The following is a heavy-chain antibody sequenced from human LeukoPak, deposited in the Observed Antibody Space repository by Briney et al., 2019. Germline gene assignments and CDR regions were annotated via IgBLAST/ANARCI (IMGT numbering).Heavy chain of an antibody. CDR2: IYSSGST. V-gene: IGHV4-39*01. J-gene: IGHJ4*02. D-gene: IGHD6-13*01. CDR3: ARKAHSSSWVDF. Sequence: SESLSLTCTVSGGSISSGTYYWGWIRQPPGKGLEWIGSIYSSGSTYYNPSLKSRVTISPDTPKNQFSLKLSSVTAADTAVYYCARKAHSSSWVDFWGQGTLVIVSS. CDR1: GGSISSGTYY.